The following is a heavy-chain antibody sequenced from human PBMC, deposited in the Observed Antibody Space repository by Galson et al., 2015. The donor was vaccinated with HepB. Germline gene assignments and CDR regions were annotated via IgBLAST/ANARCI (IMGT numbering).Heavy chain of an antibody. Sequence: SVKVSCKASGYTFNHHGITWVRQAPGQGLEWMGWISAYNGDTNYQQNLQGRVTMTTDTSTSTAYMELRSLTSDDTAVYYCARQSVWGYCSSTSCPAPGWFDPWGQGTLVTVSS. J-gene: IGHJ5*02. CDR3: ARQSVWGYCSSTSCPAPGWFDP. D-gene: IGHD2-2*01. CDR1: GYTFNHHG. V-gene: IGHV1-18*01. CDR2: ISAYNGDT.